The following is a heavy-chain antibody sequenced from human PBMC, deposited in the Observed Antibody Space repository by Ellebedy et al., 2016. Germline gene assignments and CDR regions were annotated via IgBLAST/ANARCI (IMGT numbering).Heavy chain of an antibody. CDR3: ARDFLSYFDY. CDR2: ISPDGTNE. D-gene: IGHD3-16*01. V-gene: IGHV3-30-3*01. J-gene: IGHJ4*02. Sequence: GESLKISXAASGFTFSNYAMGWVRQAPGKGLEWVALISPDGTNEYYADSVEGRFTISRDNSKNTLYLQMNSLRVEDTAVYYCARDFLSYFDYWGQGTLLTVSS. CDR1: GFTFSNYA.